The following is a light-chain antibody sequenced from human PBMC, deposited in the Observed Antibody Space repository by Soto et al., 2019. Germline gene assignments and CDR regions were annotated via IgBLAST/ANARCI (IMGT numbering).Light chain of an antibody. CDR1: QSVSSNY. Sequence: EIVLTQSPGTLSLSPGERATLSCRASQSVSSNYLTWYQQKPGQAPRLLIYGASSRATGIPDRFSGSGSVTDFTLTISRLEPDDFAVYYCQQYGSSPFTFGPGTKVDIK. CDR2: GAS. J-gene: IGKJ3*01. CDR3: QQYGSSPFT. V-gene: IGKV3-20*01.